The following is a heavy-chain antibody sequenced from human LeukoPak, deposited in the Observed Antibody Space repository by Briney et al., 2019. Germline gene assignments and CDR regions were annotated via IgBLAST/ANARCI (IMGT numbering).Heavy chain of an antibody. D-gene: IGHD6-6*01. CDR1: GGSISSYY. CDR2: IYSGGST. V-gene: IGHV3-53*01. J-gene: IGHJ4*02. Sequence: ETLSLTCTVSGGSISSYYMSWVRQAPGKGLEWVSVIYSGGSTYYADSVKGRFTISRDNSKNTLYLQMNSLRAEDTAVYYCARGSGSSSDYWGQGTLVTVSS. CDR3: ARGSGSSSDY.